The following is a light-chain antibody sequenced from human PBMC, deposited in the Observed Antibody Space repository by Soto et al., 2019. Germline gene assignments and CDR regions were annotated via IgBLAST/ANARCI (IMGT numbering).Light chain of an antibody. Sequence: EIVLTQSPGTLSLSPGERATLSCRASQSVRNNYLAWYQQKPGQAPRLLIYGASTRASDIEGRFSGSGSGTDFTLTISRLEPEDAGIYYCQNYKSLSRRFGRAFGQGTKVEIK. J-gene: IGKJ1*01. CDR3: QNYKSLSRRFGRA. V-gene: IGKV3-20*01. CDR1: QSVRNNY. CDR2: GAS.